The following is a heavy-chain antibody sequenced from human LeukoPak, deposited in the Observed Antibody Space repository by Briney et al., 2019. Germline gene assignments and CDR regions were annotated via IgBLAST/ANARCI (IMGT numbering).Heavy chain of an antibody. CDR1: GGSISSGSYY. CDR3: ARGPGYSYTFDY. V-gene: IGHV4-61*02. J-gene: IGHJ4*02. D-gene: IGHD5-18*01. Sequence: PSQTLSLTCTVSGGSISSGSYYWSWIRQPAGKGLEWIGRIYTSGSTNYNPSLKSRGTISVDMSKNQFSLKLSSVTAADTAVYYCARGPGYSYTFDYWGQGTLVTVSS. CDR2: IYTSGST.